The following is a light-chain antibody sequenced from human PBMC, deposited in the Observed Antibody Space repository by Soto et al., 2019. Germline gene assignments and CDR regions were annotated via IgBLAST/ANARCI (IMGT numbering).Light chain of an antibody. J-gene: IGKJ4*01. CDR1: QSISSW. CDR3: QQYNSYPLT. CDR2: DAS. V-gene: IGKV1-5*01. Sequence: DIQMTQSPSTLSGSVGDRVTITCWASQSISSWLAWYQQKPGKAPKLLIYDASSLESGVPSRFSGSGSGTEFTLTISSLQPDDFATYYCQQYNSYPLTFGGGTKVEIK.